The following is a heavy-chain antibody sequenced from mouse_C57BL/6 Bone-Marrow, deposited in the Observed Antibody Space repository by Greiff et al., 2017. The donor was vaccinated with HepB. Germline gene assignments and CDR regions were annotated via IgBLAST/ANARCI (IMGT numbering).Heavy chain of an antibody. V-gene: IGHV1-15*01. CDR1: GYTFTDYE. CDR2: IDPETGGT. J-gene: IGHJ3*01. D-gene: IGHD2-4*01. Sequence: VQRVESGAELVRPGASVTLSCKASGYTFTDYEMHWVKQTPVHGLEWIGAIDPETGGTAYNQKFKGKAILTADKSSSTAYMELRSLTSEDSAVYYCTREGGLRRVFAYWGQGTLVTVSA. CDR3: TREGGLRRVFAY.